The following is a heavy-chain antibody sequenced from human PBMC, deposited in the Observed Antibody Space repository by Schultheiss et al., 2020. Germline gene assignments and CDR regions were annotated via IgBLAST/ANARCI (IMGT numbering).Heavy chain of an antibody. CDR1: GFTFSSYS. CDR2: SSSSSSYI. Sequence: GGSLRLSCAASGFTFSSYSMNWVRQAPGKGLEWVSSSSSSSSYIYYADSVKGRFTISRDNAKNSLYLQMNSLRAEDTAVYYCARLSWRGDWYYYYMDVWGKGTTVTVSS. J-gene: IGHJ6*03. V-gene: IGHV3-21*01. D-gene: IGHD3-16*02. CDR3: ARLSWRGDWYYYYMDV.